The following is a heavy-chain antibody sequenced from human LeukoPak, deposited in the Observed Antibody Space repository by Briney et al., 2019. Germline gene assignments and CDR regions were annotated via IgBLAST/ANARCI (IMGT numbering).Heavy chain of an antibody. CDR3: ARETPYGSLTFDY. CDR1: GFTFRSYW. Sequence: PGGSLRLSCAASGFTFRSYWMSWIRQAPGKGLESVANMQPDGGEKYYVDSVKGRFTISRDNAKNSLYLQMNSLRAEDTAVYYCARETPYGSLTFDYWGQGTRVTVSS. D-gene: IGHD3-10*01. CDR2: MQPDGGEK. J-gene: IGHJ4*02. V-gene: IGHV3-7*03.